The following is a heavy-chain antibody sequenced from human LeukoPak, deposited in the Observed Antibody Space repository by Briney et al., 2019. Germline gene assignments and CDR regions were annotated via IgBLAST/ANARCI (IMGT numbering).Heavy chain of an antibody. J-gene: IGHJ6*02. D-gene: IGHD3-16*01. Sequence: PGGSLRLSCAASGFTVSSNYMSWVRQAPGKGLEWVSVIYSGGSTYYADSVKGRFTTSRDNSKNTLYLQMNSLRAEDTAVYYCARDLWWSDNYYYGMDVWGQGTTVTVSS. CDR1: GFTVSSNY. CDR3: ARDLWWSDNYYYGMDV. V-gene: IGHV3-66*01. CDR2: IYSGGST.